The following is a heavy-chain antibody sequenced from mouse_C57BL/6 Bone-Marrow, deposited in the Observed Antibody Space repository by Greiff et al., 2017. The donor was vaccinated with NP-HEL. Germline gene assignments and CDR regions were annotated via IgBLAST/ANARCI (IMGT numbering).Heavy chain of an antibody. CDR3: ARMGEDYDGAMDY. D-gene: IGHD2-4*01. V-gene: IGHV1-52*01. CDR2: IDPSDSET. CDR1: GYTFTSYW. Sequence: QVQLQQPGAELVRPGSSVKLSCKASGYTFTSYWMHWVKQRPIQGLEWIGNIDPSDSETHYNQKFKDKATLTVDKSSSTAYMQLSRLTSEDSAVYYCARMGEDYDGAMDYWGQGTSVTVSS. J-gene: IGHJ4*01.